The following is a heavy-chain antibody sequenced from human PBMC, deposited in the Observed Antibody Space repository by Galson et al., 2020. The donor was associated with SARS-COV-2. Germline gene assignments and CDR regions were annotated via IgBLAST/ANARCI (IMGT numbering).Heavy chain of an antibody. V-gene: IGHV4-4*07. Sequence: ETSETLSLTCTVFGGSISSYYWGWIRQPAGEGLEWIGRIYSSGSTNYNPSLKSRVTMSLDTSKNQFSLRLSSVTAADRAVYYCAREIPGQYSSGWKAYYFDYWGQGILVTVSS. CDR3: AREIPGQYSSGWKAYYFDY. D-gene: IGHD6-19*01. J-gene: IGHJ4*02. CDR1: GGSISSYY. CDR2: IYSSGST.